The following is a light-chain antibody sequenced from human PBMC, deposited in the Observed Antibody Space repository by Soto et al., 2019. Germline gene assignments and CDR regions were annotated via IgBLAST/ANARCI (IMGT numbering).Light chain of an antibody. V-gene: IGKV4-1*01. J-gene: IGKJ5*01. Sequence: DIVMTQSPDSLAVALGERATINCKSSQNILYRSNNKNYLSWYQQKPRQPPKLLIYWASTRESGVPDRFSGSGSGADFTLTISSLEPEDFAVYFCHHRGRWPPITFGQGTRLEIK. CDR3: HHRGRWPPIT. CDR1: QNILYRSNNKNY. CDR2: WAS.